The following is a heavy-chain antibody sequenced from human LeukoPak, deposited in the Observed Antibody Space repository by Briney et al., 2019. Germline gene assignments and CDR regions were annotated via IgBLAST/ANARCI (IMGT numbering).Heavy chain of an antibody. CDR3: ARATTARRGVKRRDYYYYMDV. CDR1: GYTFTSYY. V-gene: IGHV1-46*01. J-gene: IGHJ6*03. D-gene: IGHD3-10*01. Sequence: ASVKVSCKASGYTFTSYYMHWVRQAPGQGLEWMGIINPSGGSTSYAQKFQGRVTMTRDMSTSTVYMELRSLRSEDTAVYYCARATTARRGVKRRDYYYYMDVWGKGTTVTVSS. CDR2: INPSGGST.